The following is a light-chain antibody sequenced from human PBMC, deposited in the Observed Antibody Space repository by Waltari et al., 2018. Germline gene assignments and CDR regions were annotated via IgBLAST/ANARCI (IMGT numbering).Light chain of an antibody. CDR2: DVS. Sequence: QSALTQPRSVSGSPGQSVTISCTGTSSDVGGYNYVSWYQQHPGKAPKLMIYDVSKRPSGVPDRFSGSQSGNTASLTSSGLQAEDEADYYCCSYAGSYAYVFGTGTKVTVL. V-gene: IGLV2-11*01. CDR1: SSDVGGYNY. CDR3: CSYAGSYAYV. J-gene: IGLJ1*01.